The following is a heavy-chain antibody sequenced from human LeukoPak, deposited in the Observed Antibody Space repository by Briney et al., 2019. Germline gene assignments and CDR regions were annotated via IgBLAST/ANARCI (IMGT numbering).Heavy chain of an antibody. CDR2: INPGDTNI. D-gene: IGHD1-1*01. J-gene: IGHJ4*02. Sequence: GESLKISCKASGYSFTNYWIGWVRQMPGKGLEWMGMINPGDTNIAYSPSFQGQVTISADRSISTAYLQWGSLEASDTAMYYCARPRRAERDEDFWGQGTLVTVSS. V-gene: IGHV5-51*01. CDR3: ARPRRAERDEDF. CDR1: GYSFTNYW.